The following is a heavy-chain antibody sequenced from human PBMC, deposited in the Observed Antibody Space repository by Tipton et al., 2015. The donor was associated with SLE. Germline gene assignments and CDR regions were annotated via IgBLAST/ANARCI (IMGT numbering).Heavy chain of an antibody. CDR3: ARGGVGGYDYFDY. Sequence: LRLSCAASGFTFSSHAMSWVRQPPGKGLEWIGYIYNSGGTDYSPSLKSRVTISADTSKNQFSLKLSSVTAADTAVYYCARGGVGGYDYFDYWGQGTLVTVSS. J-gene: IGHJ4*02. CDR2: IYNSGGT. CDR1: GFTFSSHA. V-gene: IGHV4-31*02. D-gene: IGHD5-12*01.